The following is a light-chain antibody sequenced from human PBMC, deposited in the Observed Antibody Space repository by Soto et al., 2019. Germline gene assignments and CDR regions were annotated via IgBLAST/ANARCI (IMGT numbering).Light chain of an antibody. CDR1: QSVSSY. Sequence: EIVLTQSRSTLSLSPVERATLSCRASQSVSSYLAWYQQKPGQAPRLLIYDASNRATGIPARFSGSGSGTDFTLTISSLEPEDFAVYYCQQRSNWSITFGQGTRLEIK. CDR2: DAS. V-gene: IGKV3-11*01. CDR3: QQRSNWSIT. J-gene: IGKJ5*01.